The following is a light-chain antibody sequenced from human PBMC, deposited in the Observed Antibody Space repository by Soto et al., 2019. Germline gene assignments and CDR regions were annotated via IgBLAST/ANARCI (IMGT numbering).Light chain of an antibody. J-gene: IGKJ1*01. Sequence: DIQMTQSPSTLSASVGDRVTITCRASQSVRSWLAWYQQKPGKAPKLLIYDASSLESGVPSRFSGSGSETDFTLTITRLEPEDFAVYYCQQYSSSRTFGQGTKVDI. V-gene: IGKV1-5*01. CDR1: QSVRSW. CDR2: DAS. CDR3: QQYSSSRT.